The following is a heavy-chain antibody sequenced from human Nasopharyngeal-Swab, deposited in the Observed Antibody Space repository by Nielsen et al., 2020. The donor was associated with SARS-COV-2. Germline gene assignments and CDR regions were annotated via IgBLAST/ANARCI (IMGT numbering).Heavy chain of an antibody. CDR1: GYTFTSYG. CDR2: ISAYNGNT. D-gene: IGHD3-22*01. V-gene: IGHV1-18*01. Sequence: ASVKVSCKASGYTFTSYGISWVRQAPGQGLEWMGWISAYNGNTNYAQKLQGRVTMTTDTSTSTAYMELRSLRSDDTAVYYCARGRRYYYDSSGPLSDFDHWGQGTLVTVSS. CDR3: ARGRRYYYDSSGPLSDFDH. J-gene: IGHJ4*02.